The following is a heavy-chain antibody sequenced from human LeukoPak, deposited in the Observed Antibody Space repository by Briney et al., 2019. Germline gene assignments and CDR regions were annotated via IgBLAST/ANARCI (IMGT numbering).Heavy chain of an antibody. J-gene: IGHJ4*02. CDR3: AKGSSGYLSVRYFDY. CDR2: INPNSGGT. CDR1: GYTFTSYY. V-gene: IGHV1-2*02. Sequence: GASVKVSCKASGYTFTSYYMHWVRQAPGQGLEWMGWINPNSGGTNYAQKFQGRVTMTRDTSISTAYMELSRLRSDDTAVYYCAKGSSGYLSVRYFDYWGQGTLVTVSS. D-gene: IGHD3-22*01.